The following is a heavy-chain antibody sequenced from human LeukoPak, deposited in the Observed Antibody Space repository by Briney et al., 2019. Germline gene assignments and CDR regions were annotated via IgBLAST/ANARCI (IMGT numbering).Heavy chain of an antibody. D-gene: IGHD3-3*01. CDR2: IYYSGST. V-gene: IGHV4-30-4*01. CDR3: ARGRTPFGVVISELDY. CDR1: GGSISSGDYY. Sequence: SSETLSLTCTVSGGSISSGDYYWSWIRQPPGKGLEWIGYIYYSGSTYYNPSLKSRVTISVDTSKNQFSLKLSSVTAADTAVYYCARGRTPFGVVISELDYWGQGTLVTVSS. J-gene: IGHJ4*02.